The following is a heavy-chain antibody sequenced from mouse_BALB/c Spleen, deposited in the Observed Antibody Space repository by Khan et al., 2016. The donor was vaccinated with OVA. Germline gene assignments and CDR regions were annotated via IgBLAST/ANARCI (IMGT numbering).Heavy chain of an antibody. D-gene: IGHD1-1*01. Sequence: EVKLVESGGDLVKPGGSLKLSCTASGFTFSTYGMSWVRQTPDKRLEWVATVNNGGSYTYYPDSVKGRFTISRDNNKDNLYLQMNSMKSEDTAIFYCARLAYYYDSEGFAYWGQGTLVTVSA. CDR2: VNNGGSYT. CDR1: GFTFSTYG. J-gene: IGHJ3*01. CDR3: ARLAYYYDSEGFAY. V-gene: IGHV5-6*01.